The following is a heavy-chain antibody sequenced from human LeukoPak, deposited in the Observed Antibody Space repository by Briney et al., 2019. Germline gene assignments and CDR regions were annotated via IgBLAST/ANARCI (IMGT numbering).Heavy chain of an antibody. CDR3: ARGRGSSTSCYTGGCYYYYYYMDV. D-gene: IGHD2-2*02. CDR2: IYPGDSDT. Sequence: GESLKISCKGSGYSFTSYWIGWVRQMPGKGLEWMGIIYPGDSDTRYSPSFQGQVTISADKSISTAYLQWSSLKASDTAMYYCARGRGSSTSCYTGGCYYYYYYMDVWGKGTTVTVSS. J-gene: IGHJ6*03. CDR1: GYSFTSYW. V-gene: IGHV5-51*01.